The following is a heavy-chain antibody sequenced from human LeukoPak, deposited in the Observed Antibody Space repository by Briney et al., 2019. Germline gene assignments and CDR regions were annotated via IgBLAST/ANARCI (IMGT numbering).Heavy chain of an antibody. CDR1: GFTFSSYS. Sequence: GGSLRLSCAASGFTFSSYSMNWVRQAPGKGLEWVSSISSSSSYIYYADSVKGRFTISRDNAKNSLYLQMNSLRAEDTAVYYCARDSRSTSCPDYWGQGTLVTVSS. CDR3: ARDSRSTSCPDY. J-gene: IGHJ4*02. V-gene: IGHV3-21*01. CDR2: ISSSSSYI. D-gene: IGHD2-2*01.